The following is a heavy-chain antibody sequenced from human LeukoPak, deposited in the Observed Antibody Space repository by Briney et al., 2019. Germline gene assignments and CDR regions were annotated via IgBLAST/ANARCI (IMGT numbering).Heavy chain of an antibody. Sequence: ASETLSLTCTVSGGSISSTSYYWGWIRQPPGKGLEWIASIYYSGSTYYNPSLKSRVTISVDTSKNQFSLKLSSVTAADTAVYYCARVLVGTTDYYYYMDVWGKGTTVTVSS. CDR3: ARVLVGTTDYYYYMDV. J-gene: IGHJ6*03. V-gene: IGHV4-39*07. D-gene: IGHD1-26*01. CDR1: GGSISSTSYY. CDR2: IYYSGST.